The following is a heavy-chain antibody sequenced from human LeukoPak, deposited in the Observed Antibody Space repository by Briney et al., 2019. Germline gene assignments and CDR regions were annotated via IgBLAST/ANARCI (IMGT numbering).Heavy chain of an antibody. CDR1: GGSISRHY. CDR3: ARGVPGSVDY. J-gene: IGHJ4*02. CDR2: IYYSGST. D-gene: IGHD1-1*01. Sequence: PSDTLSLTCTLSGGSISRHYWSWIRQPPGVGLEWIWYIYYSGSTNYNPSLKSRVTISVDTSKNQFSLKLSSVTAADTAGYYCARGVPGSVDYWGQGTLVTVSS. V-gene: IGHV4-59*11.